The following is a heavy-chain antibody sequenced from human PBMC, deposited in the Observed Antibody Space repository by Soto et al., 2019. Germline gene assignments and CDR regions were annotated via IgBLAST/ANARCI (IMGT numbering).Heavy chain of an antibody. CDR3: ARQGWGSFAFDM. V-gene: IGHV4-39*01. CDR1: GGSISNNNYY. J-gene: IGHJ3*02. CDR2: IYYSGST. D-gene: IGHD7-27*01. Sequence: QLQLQESGPGLVKPSETLSLTCTVSGGSISNNNYYWGWIRQPPGKGLEWIGSIYYSGSTYYNPSLKSRVTISVDTSKNQFSLKLSSVTAADTAVYYCARQGWGSFAFDMWGRGTMVTVSS.